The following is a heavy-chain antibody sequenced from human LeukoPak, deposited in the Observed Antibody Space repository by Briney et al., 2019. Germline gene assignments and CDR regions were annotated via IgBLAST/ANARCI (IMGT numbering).Heavy chain of an antibody. D-gene: IGHD3-3*01. V-gene: IGHV3-9*01. J-gene: IGHJ4*02. CDR1: GFTFDDYA. CDR3: ARDIGDYDFWSVFDY. Sequence: GGSLRLSCAASGFTFDDYAMHWVRQAPGKGLEWVSGISWNSGSIGYADSVKGRFTISRDNAKNSLYLQMNSLRAEDTALYYCARDIGDYDFWSVFDYWGQGTLVTVSS. CDR2: ISWNSGSI.